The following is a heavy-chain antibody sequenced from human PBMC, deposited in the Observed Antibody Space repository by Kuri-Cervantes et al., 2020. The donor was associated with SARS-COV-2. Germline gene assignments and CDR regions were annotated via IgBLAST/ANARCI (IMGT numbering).Heavy chain of an antibody. J-gene: IGHJ5*02. V-gene: IGHV3-7*01. Sequence: GESLKISCAASGFTFRSYWMSWVRQAPGKGLEWVANIKPDGSEKNYVDSVKGRFTISRDNAKNSLYLQMNSLRAEDTAVYYCARRITIFGVVIIRRWFDPWGQGTLVTVSS. CDR3: ARRITIFGVVIIRRWFDP. CDR1: GFTFRSYW. CDR2: IKPDGSEK. D-gene: IGHD3-3*01.